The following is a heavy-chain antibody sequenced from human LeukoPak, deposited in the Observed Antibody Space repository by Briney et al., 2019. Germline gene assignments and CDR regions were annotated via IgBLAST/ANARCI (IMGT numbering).Heavy chain of an antibody. D-gene: IGHD6-19*01. Sequence: SETLSLTCAVSGGSVSSGGYYWSWIRQHPGKGLEWIGYIYYSGGTYYNPSLESRVTISVAPSKNQFSLNLTSVTAADSAVYYCARAPPGSGWYYFDFWGQGTLVTVSS. CDR1: GGSVSSGGYY. CDR3: ARAPPGSGWYYFDF. J-gene: IGHJ4*02. V-gene: IGHV4-31*11. CDR2: IYYSGGT.